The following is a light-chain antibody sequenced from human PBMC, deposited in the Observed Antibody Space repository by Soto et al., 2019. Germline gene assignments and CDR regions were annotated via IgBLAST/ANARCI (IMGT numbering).Light chain of an antibody. CDR1: QSISSY. CDR3: QQSYSTPQT. V-gene: IGKV1-39*01. CDR2: AAS. Sequence: IQFTQSPSPLSAAVGDSVTITCRARQSISSYLNWYQQKPGKAPKLLIYAASSLQSGVPSRFSGSGSGTDFTLTISSLQPEDFATYYCQQSYSTPQTFGQGTKVDIK. J-gene: IGKJ1*01.